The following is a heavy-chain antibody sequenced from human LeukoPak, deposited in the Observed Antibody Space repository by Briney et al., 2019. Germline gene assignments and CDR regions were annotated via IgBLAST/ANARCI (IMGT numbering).Heavy chain of an antibody. J-gene: IGHJ6*04. Sequence: GGSLRPSCAASGFTFSSYGMHWVRQAPGKGLEWVAFIRYDGSNKYYADSVKGRFTISRDNSKNTLYLQMNSLRAEDTAVYYCAKDYELYNIAAAGTKMDVWGKGTTVTVSS. V-gene: IGHV3-30*02. CDR3: AKDYELYNIAAAGTKMDV. CDR2: IRYDGSNK. CDR1: GFTFSSYG. D-gene: IGHD6-13*01.